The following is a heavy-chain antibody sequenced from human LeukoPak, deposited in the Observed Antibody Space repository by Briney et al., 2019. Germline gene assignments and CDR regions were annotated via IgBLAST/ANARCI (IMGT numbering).Heavy chain of an antibody. CDR1: GGTFSSYA. D-gene: IGHD2-2*01. CDR3: ARALVVPAAMDY. Sequence: SVTFSCKAYGGTFSSYAISWVRQARGQGLDWMGGIIPIFGTANYAQKFQGRVTITADKSTSTAYMELSSLRSEDTAVYYCARALVVPAAMDYWGQGSLVTVSS. V-gene: IGHV1-69*06. J-gene: IGHJ4*02. CDR2: IIPIFGTA.